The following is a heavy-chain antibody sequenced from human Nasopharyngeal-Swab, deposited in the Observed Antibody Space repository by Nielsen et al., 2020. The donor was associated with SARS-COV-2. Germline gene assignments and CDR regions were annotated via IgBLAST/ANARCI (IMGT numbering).Heavy chain of an antibody. Sequence: GGSLRLSCAASGFIFSDQYMSWMRQAPGKGLEWLSYMSNDSYVIKYADSVKGRFTVSRDNAKNSLYLQMNSLRAEDTAVYYCAKAVYSSSLNWFDPWGQGTLVTVSS. CDR1: GFIFSDQY. CDR3: AKAVYSSSLNWFDP. V-gene: IGHV3-11*01. D-gene: IGHD6-13*01. CDR2: MSNDSYVI. J-gene: IGHJ5*02.